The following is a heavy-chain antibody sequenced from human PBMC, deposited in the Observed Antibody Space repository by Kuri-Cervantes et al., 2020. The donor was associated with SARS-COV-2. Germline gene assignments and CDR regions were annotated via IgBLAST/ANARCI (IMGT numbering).Heavy chain of an antibody. CDR1: GFTFSSYG. CDR3: AKAGGWYSSFFDY. CDR2: IRYDGSNK. V-gene: IGHV3-30*02. Sequence: GGSLRLSCAASGFTFSSYGMHWVRQAPGKGLEWVAFIRYDGSNKYYADSVKGRFTISRDNSKNTLYLQMNSLRAEDTAVYYCAKAGGWYSSFFDYWGQGTLVTVSS. D-gene: IGHD6-19*01. J-gene: IGHJ4*02.